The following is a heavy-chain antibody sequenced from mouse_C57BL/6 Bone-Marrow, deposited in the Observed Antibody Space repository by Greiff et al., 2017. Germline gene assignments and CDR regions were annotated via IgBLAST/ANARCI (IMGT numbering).Heavy chain of an antibody. J-gene: IGHJ2*01. V-gene: IGHV1-82*01. CDR2: IYPGDGDT. CDR1: GYAFSSSW. CDR3: ARSKESYYFDY. Sequence: QVQLKESGPELVKPGASVKISCKASGYAFSSSWMNWVKQRPGKGLEWIGRIYPGDGDTNYNGKFKGKATLTADKSSSTAYMQLSSLTSEDSAVXFCARSKESYYFDYWGQGTTLTVSS.